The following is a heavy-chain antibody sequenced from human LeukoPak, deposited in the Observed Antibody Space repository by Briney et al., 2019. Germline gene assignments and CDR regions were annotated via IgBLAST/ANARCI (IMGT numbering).Heavy chain of an antibody. CDR2: ISYDGSNK. CDR3: AKVLTGYTSGWDAFDI. V-gene: IGHV3-30*18. D-gene: IGHD6-19*01. CDR1: GFTFSSYA. J-gene: IGHJ3*02. Sequence: PGRSLRLSCAASGFTFSSYAMHWVRQAPGKGLEWVAVISYDGSNKYYADSVKGRFTISRDNSKNTLYLQMNSLRAEDTTVYYRAKVLTGYTSGWDAFDIWGQGTMVTVSS.